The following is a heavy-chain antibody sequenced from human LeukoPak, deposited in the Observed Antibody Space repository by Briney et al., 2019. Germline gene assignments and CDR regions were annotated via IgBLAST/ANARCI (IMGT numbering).Heavy chain of an antibody. CDR2: IYYSGST. V-gene: IGHV4-59*08. Sequence: SETLSLTCTVSGGSISSNYWSWFRQPPAKGLEWIGYIYYSGSTDYSPSLKSRVTISVDTSKTQFSLKLSSVTAADTAVYYCARHTDYGANSRWFDPWGQGTLVTVSS. J-gene: IGHJ5*02. CDR3: ARHTDYGANSRWFDP. D-gene: IGHD4-23*01. CDR1: GGSISSNY.